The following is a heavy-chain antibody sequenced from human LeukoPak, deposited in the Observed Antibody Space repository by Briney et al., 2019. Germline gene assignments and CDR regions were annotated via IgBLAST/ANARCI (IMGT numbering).Heavy chain of an antibody. Sequence: GKSLKISCKASGYNFATYWIGWVRQMPGKGLEWMAIIYPGDSDLRYSPSFQGQVTISADKSISTAHLQWNSLKPSDTAIYYCARRTSVFGYDIWGQGTKVTVSS. CDR2: IYPGDSDL. CDR3: ARRTSVFGYDI. V-gene: IGHV5-51*01. CDR1: GYNFATYW. D-gene: IGHD4-17*01. J-gene: IGHJ3*02.